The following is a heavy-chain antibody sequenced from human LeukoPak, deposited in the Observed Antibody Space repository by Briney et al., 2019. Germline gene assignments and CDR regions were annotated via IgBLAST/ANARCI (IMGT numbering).Heavy chain of an antibody. CDR1: GFTFSSYW. CDR2: IKQDGSEK. J-gene: IGHJ4*02. V-gene: IGHV3-7*01. D-gene: IGHD3-22*01. Sequence: GGSLRLSCTASGFTFSSYWMNWVRQAPGKGLEWVANIKQDGSEKKYVDSVKGRFTISRDNAKNSLYLQTNSLRAEDTAVYYCARVYGVYYDSTGYYSGWGQGTLVTVSS. CDR3: ARVYGVYYDSTGYYSG.